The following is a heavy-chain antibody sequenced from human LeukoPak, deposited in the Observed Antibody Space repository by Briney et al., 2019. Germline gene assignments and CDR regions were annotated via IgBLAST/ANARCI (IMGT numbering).Heavy chain of an antibody. CDR2: ISSSSSYI. D-gene: IGHD2-2*01. V-gene: IGHV3-21*01. Sequence: PGGSLRLSCAASGFTFSSYSMNWVRQAPGKGLEWVSSISSSSSYIYYADSGKGRFTIARDNAKNSLDLQMNSLRAEDTAVYYCARDRGQLEIDPWGQGTLVTVSS. CDR3: ARDRGQLEIDP. J-gene: IGHJ5*02. CDR1: GFTFSSYS.